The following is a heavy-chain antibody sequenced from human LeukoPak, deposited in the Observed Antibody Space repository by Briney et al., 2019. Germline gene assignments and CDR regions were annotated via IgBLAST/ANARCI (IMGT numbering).Heavy chain of an antibody. CDR2: ISSSGSTI. D-gene: IGHD3-3*01. CDR1: GFTFSNYA. CDR3: ARDLITIFGVATGGLDY. V-gene: IGHV3-48*01. Sequence: GGSLRLSCRASGFTFSNYAMNWVRQAPGKGLEWVSYISSSGSTIYYADSVKGRFTISRDKAKNSLYLQMNSLRAEDTAVYYCARDLITIFGVATGGLDYWGQGTLVTVSS. J-gene: IGHJ4*02.